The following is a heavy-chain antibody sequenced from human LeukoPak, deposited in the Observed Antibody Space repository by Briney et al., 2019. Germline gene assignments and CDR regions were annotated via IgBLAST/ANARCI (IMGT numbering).Heavy chain of an antibody. D-gene: IGHD2-21*01. Sequence: GRSLRLSCVVSGFTFSTYGMHWVRQAPGKGLGWVVIISYDGSDKYYAESVKGRFTISRDNSKNTLYLQMNSLRVEDTAVYYCAKELHSKDAFDVWGQGTMVTVSS. J-gene: IGHJ3*01. CDR2: ISYDGSDK. CDR1: GFTFSTYG. CDR3: AKELHSKDAFDV. V-gene: IGHV3-30*18.